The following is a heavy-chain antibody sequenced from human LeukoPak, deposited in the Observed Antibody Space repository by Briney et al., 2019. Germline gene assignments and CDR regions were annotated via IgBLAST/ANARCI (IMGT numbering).Heavy chain of an antibody. CDR2: IYTSGST. D-gene: IGHD2-2*01. CDR1: GGSISSYY. J-gene: IGHJ4*02. CDR3: ARLYCSSTSSYLYYFDY. Sequence: SETLSLTCTVSGGSISSYYWSWIRQPAGKGLEWIGRIYTSGSTNYNPSLKSRVTMSVDTSKNQFSLKLSSVTAADTAVYYCARLYCSSTSSYLYYFDYWGQGTLVTVSS. V-gene: IGHV4-4*07.